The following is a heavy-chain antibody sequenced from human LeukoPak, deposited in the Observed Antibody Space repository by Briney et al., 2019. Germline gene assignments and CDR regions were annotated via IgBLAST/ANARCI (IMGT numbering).Heavy chain of an antibody. CDR2: FDPEDGET. V-gene: IGHV1-24*01. Sequence: ASVKVSCKVSGSTLTELSIHWVRQAPGKGLEWMGGFDPEDGETIYAQKFQGRVTMTEDTSTDTAYMELSSLRSEDTAVYYCGTDRMIGDDYGVTKLWFDPWGQGTLVTVSS. CDR1: GSTLTELS. CDR3: GTDRMIGDDYGVTKLWFDP. D-gene: IGHD4-17*01. J-gene: IGHJ5*02.